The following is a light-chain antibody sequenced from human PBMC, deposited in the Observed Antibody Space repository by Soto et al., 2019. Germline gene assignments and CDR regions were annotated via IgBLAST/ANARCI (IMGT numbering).Light chain of an antibody. CDR3: SSYTSSRTHV. V-gene: IGLV2-14*01. J-gene: IGLJ1*01. Sequence: QSALTQPASVSGSPGQSITISCTGTSSDVGGYNYVSWYQQHPGKAPKLMIYDVSNRPSGVSNRFSGSKSGNTASLTISGLQAEDEADYYCSSYTSSRTHVFGTGTKVTDL. CDR2: DVS. CDR1: SSDVGGYNY.